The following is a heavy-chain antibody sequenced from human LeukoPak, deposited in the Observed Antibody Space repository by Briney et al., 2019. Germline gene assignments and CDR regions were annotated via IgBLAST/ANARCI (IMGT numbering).Heavy chain of an antibody. CDR3: ARFNRGGSDY. Sequence: SETLSLTCTVSGGSISSYYWSWIRQPAGKGLEWIGRLFSRGGTNSNPSLQSRVTMSVDTSKNQFSLKLSSVTAADTAVYYCARFNRGGSDYWGQGTLVTVSS. J-gene: IGHJ4*02. V-gene: IGHV4-4*07. CDR1: GGSISSYY. D-gene: IGHD3-16*01. CDR2: LFSRGGT.